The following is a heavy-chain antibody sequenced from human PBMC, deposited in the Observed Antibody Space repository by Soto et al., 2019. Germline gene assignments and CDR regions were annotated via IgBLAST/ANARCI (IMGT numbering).Heavy chain of an antibody. CDR2: MNPGSGDT. Sequence: ASEKVSCKASGYTFTNNDVSWVRQATGQGLEWMGWMNPGSGDTGYAQKFQGRVTMTRDISIATAYMELNSLTSEDTAIYYCARMESFGSLNWFDPWGQGTLVTVSS. V-gene: IGHV1-8*02. CDR3: ARMESFGSLNWFDP. CDR1: GYTFTNND. J-gene: IGHJ5*02. D-gene: IGHD5-18*01.